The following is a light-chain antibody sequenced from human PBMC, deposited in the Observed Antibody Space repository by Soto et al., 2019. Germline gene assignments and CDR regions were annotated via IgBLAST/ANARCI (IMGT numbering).Light chain of an antibody. CDR2: EAS. J-gene: IGKJ1*01. V-gene: IGKV3-11*01. CDR3: QQRSNWPLTWT. CDR1: QSVSSY. Sequence: EIVLTQSPATLSLSPGERATLSCRASQSVSSYLAWYQQKPGQAPRLLIYEASNRATGIPARFSGSGSGTDFTLTISSLEPEDFAVYYCQQRSNWPLTWTFGQVTKVEIK.